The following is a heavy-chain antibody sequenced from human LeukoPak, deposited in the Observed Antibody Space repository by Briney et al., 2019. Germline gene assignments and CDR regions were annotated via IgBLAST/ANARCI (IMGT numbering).Heavy chain of an antibody. V-gene: IGHV3-33*01. J-gene: IGHJ4*02. CDR2: IAYDGSRA. Sequence: GRSLRLSCAGSGFTFGGYGMHWFRQTPGKGLEWAAVIAYDGSRAFYADSVKGRFTISRDNSKNTMSVQMDDLRAEDTAVYYCTRYNNDHFDYWGQGTLVTVSP. D-gene: IGHD1-14*01. CDR1: GFTFGGYG. CDR3: TRYNNDHFDY.